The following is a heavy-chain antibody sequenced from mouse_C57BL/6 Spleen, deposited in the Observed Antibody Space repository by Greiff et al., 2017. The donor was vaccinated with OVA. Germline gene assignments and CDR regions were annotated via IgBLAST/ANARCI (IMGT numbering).Heavy chain of an antibody. CDR1: GYTFTSYW. J-gene: IGHJ2*01. Sequence: QVQLQQPGTELVKPGASVKLSCKASGYTFTSYWMHWVKQRPGQGLEWIGNINPSNGGTNYNEKFKSKATLTVDKSSSTAYMQLSSLTSEDSAVYYCARYPAYDSNYMYYFDYWGQGTTLTVSS. CDR2: INPSNGGT. D-gene: IGHD2-5*01. V-gene: IGHV1-53*01. CDR3: ARYPAYDSNYMYYFDY.